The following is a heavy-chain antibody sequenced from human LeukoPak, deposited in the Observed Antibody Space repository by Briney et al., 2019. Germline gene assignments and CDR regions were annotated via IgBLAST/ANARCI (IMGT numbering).Heavy chain of an antibody. CDR3: ATDLPAGIFGVVINAFDI. CDR2: IIPIFGTA. D-gene: IGHD3-3*02. V-gene: IGHV1-69*13. CDR1: GGTFSSYA. Sequence: GASVKVSCKASGGTFSSYAISWVRQAPGQGLEWMGGIIPIFGTANYAQKFQGRVTITADESTSTAYMELSSLRSEDTAVYYCATDLPAGIFGVVINAFDIWGQGTMVTVSS. J-gene: IGHJ3*02.